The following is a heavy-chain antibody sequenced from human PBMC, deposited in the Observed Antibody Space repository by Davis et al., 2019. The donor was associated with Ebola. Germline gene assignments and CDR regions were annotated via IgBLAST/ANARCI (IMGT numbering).Heavy chain of an antibody. D-gene: IGHD4-23*01. CDR3: ATEKRGTVVTKDSYYFDY. CDR1: RLTFSSYA. Sequence: GESLKISCAASRLTFSSYAMSWIRQAPGKGLEWVSYISSSGSTIYYADSVKGRFTISRDNAKNSLYLQMNSLRAEDTAVYYCATEKRGTVVTKDSYYFDYWGQGTLVTVSS. J-gene: IGHJ4*02. V-gene: IGHV3-11*01. CDR2: ISSSGSTI.